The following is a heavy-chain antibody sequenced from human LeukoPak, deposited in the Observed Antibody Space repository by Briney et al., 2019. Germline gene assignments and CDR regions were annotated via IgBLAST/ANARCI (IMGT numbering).Heavy chain of an antibody. CDR2: IIPIFGTA. Sequence: ASVKVSCKASGGTFSSYAISWVRQAPGQGLEWMGGIIPIFGTANYVQKFQGRVTITADESTSTAYMELSSLRSEDTAVYYCAGGGAIAALGSSVDYWGQGTLVTVSS. D-gene: IGHD6-13*01. CDR3: AGGGAIAALGSSVDY. J-gene: IGHJ4*02. V-gene: IGHV1-69*13. CDR1: GGTFSSYA.